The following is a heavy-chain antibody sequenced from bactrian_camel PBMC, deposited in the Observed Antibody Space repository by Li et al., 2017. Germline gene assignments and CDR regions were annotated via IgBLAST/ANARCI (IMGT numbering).Heavy chain of an antibody. V-gene: IGHV3S54*01. J-gene: IGHJ6*01. D-gene: IGHD3*01. CDR1: ADALVY. Sequence: HVQVVESGGGSAQAGGSLRLSCSASADALVYMAWFRQAPGQKREAVAAITTGGSSTMYHDSVKGRFTISRDNAKNTLYLQMYSLKLRTLPCITAPELPPWLWVGLSLLTGARGPRSPSP. CDR3: PELPPWLWVGLSLLT. CDR2: ITTGGSST.